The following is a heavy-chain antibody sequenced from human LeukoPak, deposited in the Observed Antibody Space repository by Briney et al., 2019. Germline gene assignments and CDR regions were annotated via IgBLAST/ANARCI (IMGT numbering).Heavy chain of an antibody. Sequence: PSETLSLTCAVYGGSFSGYYWSWICQPPGKGLEWIGEINHSGSTNYNPSLKSRVTISVDTSKNQFSLKLSSVTAADTAVYYCARDRSSGYARWTSHYYAMDVWGQGTTVTVSS. J-gene: IGHJ6*02. CDR3: ARDRSSGYARWTSHYYAMDV. D-gene: IGHD5-12*01. CDR2: INHSGST. V-gene: IGHV4-34*01. CDR1: GGSFSGYY.